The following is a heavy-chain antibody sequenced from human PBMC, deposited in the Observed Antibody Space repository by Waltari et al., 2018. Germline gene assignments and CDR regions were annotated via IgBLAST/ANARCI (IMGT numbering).Heavy chain of an antibody. CDR1: GFTFSSYA. CDR3: AKGYGSGSYYLYYFDY. J-gene: IGHJ4*02. D-gene: IGHD3-10*01. Sequence: EVQLLESGGGLVQPGGSLRLSCAASGFTFSSYAMSWVRQAPGKGLEWVSAISGSGGSTYYADSVKGRFTIARDNSKNTLYLQMNSLRAEDTAVYYCAKGYGSGSYYLYYFDYWGQGTLVTVSS. V-gene: IGHV3-23*01. CDR2: ISGSGGST.